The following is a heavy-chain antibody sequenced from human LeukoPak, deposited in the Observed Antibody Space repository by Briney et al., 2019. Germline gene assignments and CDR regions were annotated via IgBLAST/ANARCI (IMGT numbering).Heavy chain of an antibody. D-gene: IGHD2-2*02. CDR2: ISTSSSYI. CDR3: ARSYCSSTSCYTGRYYFDY. CDR1: GFTFSSYS. V-gene: IGHV3-21*01. Sequence: GGSLRLSCAASGFTFSSYSMNWVRQAPGKGLDWASSISTSSSYIYYADSVKGRFTISRDNAKNSLYLQMNSLRAEDTAVYYCARSYCSSTSCYTGRYYFDYWGQGTLVTVSS. J-gene: IGHJ4*02.